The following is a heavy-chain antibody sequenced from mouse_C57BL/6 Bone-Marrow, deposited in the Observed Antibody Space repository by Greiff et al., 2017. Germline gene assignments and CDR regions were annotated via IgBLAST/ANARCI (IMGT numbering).Heavy chain of an antibody. Sequence: DVQLVESGGDLVKPGGSLKLSCAASGFTFSSYGMSWVRQTPDKRLEWVATISSGGSYTYYPDSVKGRFTISRDNAKNTLYLQMSSLKSEDTAMYYCARHGLWYFDVWGTGTTVTVSS. V-gene: IGHV5-6*01. CDR2: ISSGGSYT. CDR3: ARHGLWYFDV. CDR1: GFTFSSYG. J-gene: IGHJ1*03.